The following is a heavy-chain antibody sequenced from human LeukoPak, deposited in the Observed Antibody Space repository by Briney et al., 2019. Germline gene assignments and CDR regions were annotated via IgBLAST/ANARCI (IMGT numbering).Heavy chain of an antibody. Sequence: GGSLSLSCAASGFTFSGHSMTWVRQAPGEGLEGVANINLDGSERFYVDFVKGRFTISRDNADNSMYLQMNSLRAEDTAVYYCGRVIAGAIDYWGQGTLVTVSS. CDR1: GFTFSGHS. J-gene: IGHJ4*02. CDR2: INLDGSER. V-gene: IGHV3-7*01. CDR3: GRVIAGAIDY. D-gene: IGHD6-13*01.